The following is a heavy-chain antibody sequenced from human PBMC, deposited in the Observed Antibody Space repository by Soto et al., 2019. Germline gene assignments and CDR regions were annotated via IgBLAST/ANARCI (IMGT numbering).Heavy chain of an antibody. CDR3: ARSLSAIPGES. CDR1: GFSISNYW. J-gene: IGHJ5*02. D-gene: IGHD2-21*01. V-gene: IGHV3-7*05. Sequence: GGSLRLSCAATGFSISNYWMSWVRQGPGKGPEWVANIKQDASEKYYVDSVKGRFTISRDNAENSLYLQMTSLRAEDTAVYHCARSLSAIPGESWGQGTLVTISS. CDR2: IKQDASEK.